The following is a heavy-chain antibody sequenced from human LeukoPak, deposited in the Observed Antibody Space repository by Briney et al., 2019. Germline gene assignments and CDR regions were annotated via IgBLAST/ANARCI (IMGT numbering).Heavy chain of an antibody. CDR1: GFTFSSYW. V-gene: IGHV3-7*04. J-gene: IGHJ4*02. D-gene: IGHD6-13*01. CDR2: IKHNGSEK. Sequence: PGGSLRLSCAASGFTFSSYWMTWVRQAPGKGLEWVSNIKHNGSEKYYVDSVKGRFTISKDNAKNSLYLQMNSLRAEDTAVYYCARVFWSSRWYYFEYWGQGTLVTVSS. CDR3: ARVFWSSRWYYFEY.